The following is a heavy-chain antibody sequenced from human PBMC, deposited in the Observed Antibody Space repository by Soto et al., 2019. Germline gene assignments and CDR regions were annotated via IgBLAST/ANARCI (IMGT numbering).Heavy chain of an antibody. Sequence: EEQLVESGGGLVQPGGSLRLSCAVSGFTVNANFMNWVRQAPGKEPQWVAVLYPGPGTYYADSVKGRFTISRDDSTNPPFLHLANMTAGDTGVYYCAGQGGGDCSKAFTMWGQGPMVTVSS. CDR1: GFTVNANF. CDR3: AGQGGGDCSKAFTM. V-gene: IGHV3-66*04. D-gene: IGHD2-21*01. CDR2: LYPGPGT. J-gene: IGHJ3*02.